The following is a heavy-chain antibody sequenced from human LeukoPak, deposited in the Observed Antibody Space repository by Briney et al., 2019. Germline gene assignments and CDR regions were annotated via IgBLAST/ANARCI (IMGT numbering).Heavy chain of an antibody. CDR2: IFSTGSI. D-gene: IGHD6-13*01. J-gene: IGHJ4*02. Sequence: SETLSLTCTVSGGSISSYSWSWIRQPAGKGLEWIGRIFSTGSINYNPSLRSRVTMSVDTPKNQFSLRLSSLTAADTAVYYCARGFRAAAGTGFDYWGQGTLVTVSS. CDR3: ARGFRAAAGTGFDY. CDR1: GGSISSYS. V-gene: IGHV4-4*07.